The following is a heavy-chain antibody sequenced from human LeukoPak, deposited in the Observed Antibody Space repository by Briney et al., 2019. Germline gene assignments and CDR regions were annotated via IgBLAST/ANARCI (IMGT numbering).Heavy chain of an antibody. Sequence: GGSLRLSCAASGFTFSSYAMSWVRQAPGKGLEWVSTLSGSGGSTYYADSVKGRFTVSRDNSKNTLYPQMNSLRAEDTAVYYCAKVGSSSWFDAFDIWGQGTMVTVSS. CDR1: GFTFSSYA. D-gene: IGHD6-13*01. V-gene: IGHV3-23*01. CDR2: LSGSGGST. J-gene: IGHJ3*02. CDR3: AKVGSSSWFDAFDI.